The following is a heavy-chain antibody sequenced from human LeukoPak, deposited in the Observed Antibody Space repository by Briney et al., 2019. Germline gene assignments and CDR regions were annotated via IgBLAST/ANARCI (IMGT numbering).Heavy chain of an antibody. D-gene: IGHD5-24*01. J-gene: IGHJ5*02. V-gene: IGHV4-59*02. CDR3: SEGYFEPFDP. Sequence: SETLSLTCLVSGASVSSSHWNWIRQLPGKGLEWIGCLSYTGKTDYNPSLTSRVTISLDTSKNQVSLKLKSLTAADTAVYYCSEGYFEPFDPWGQGISVTVSS. CDR1: GASVSSSH. CDR2: LSYTGKT.